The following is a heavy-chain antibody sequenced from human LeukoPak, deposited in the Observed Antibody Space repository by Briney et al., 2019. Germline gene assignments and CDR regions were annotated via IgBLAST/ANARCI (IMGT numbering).Heavy chain of an antibody. D-gene: IGHD5-18*01. V-gene: IGHV3-30*18. CDR2: ISYDGSNK. CDR1: GFTFSTYG. J-gene: IGHJ4*02. CDR3: AKDREIKGIQQWSVDY. Sequence: GGSLRLSCAASGFTFSTYGMHWVRQAPGKGLQWVAVISYDGSNKYCADSVQGRLTISRDNSKNTLYLQVNSLRSDDTAVYYCAKDREIKGIQQWSVDYWGQGTLVTVSS.